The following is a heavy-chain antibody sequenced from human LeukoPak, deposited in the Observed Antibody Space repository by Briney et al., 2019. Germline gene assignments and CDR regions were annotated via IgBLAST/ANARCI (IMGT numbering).Heavy chain of an antibody. CDR1: GYSISSGYY. Sequence: SETLSLTCTVSGYSISSGYYWGWIRQPPGKGLEWIGSIYHSGSTYYNPSLKSRVTISVDTSKNQFSLKLSSVTAADTAVYYCARGGWYSISPDYWGQGTLVTVSS. CDR3: ARGGWYSISPDY. V-gene: IGHV4-38-2*02. CDR2: IYHSGST. D-gene: IGHD6-13*01. J-gene: IGHJ4*02.